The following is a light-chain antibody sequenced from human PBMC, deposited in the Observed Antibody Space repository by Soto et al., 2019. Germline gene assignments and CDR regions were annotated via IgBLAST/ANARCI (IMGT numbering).Light chain of an antibody. CDR1: QSVSTN. CDR2: GAS. J-gene: IGKJ1*01. Sequence: EIAMTQSPATLSVPPGERVTLSCRARQSVSTNLAWYHQTHAQAPRLPTSGASTRATAIPARFSGSGPEPEFTLTISSIQAEDSAVSYCQQYNNWPTWTFGQGTKGDIK. CDR3: QQYNNWPTWT. V-gene: IGKV3-15*01.